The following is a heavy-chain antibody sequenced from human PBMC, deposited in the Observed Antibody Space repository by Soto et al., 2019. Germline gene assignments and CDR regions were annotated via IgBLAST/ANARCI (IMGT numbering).Heavy chain of an antibody. CDR2: VYFSGGT. CDR1: GGSVSSDSHY. CDR3: ARGYDFWSGTRQGWFDT. V-gene: IGHV4-61*01. Sequence: QVQLQESGPGLVRPSETLSLTCTVSGGSVSSDSHYWHWIRQPPGKPLEWLGYVYFSGGTNYNPSVKSRVTMSVDTSKNLFSLKLTSVTAADTGVYYCARGYDFWSGTRQGWFDTWGQGTQVTVSS. D-gene: IGHD3-3*01. J-gene: IGHJ5*02.